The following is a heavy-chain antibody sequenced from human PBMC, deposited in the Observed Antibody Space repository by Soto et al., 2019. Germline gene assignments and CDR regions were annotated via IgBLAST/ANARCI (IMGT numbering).Heavy chain of an antibody. CDR1: GYSFMKYG. J-gene: IGHJ4*02. CDR2: ISPYSGYT. V-gene: IGHV1-18*01. D-gene: IGHD2-2*01. CDR3: AREASVLIPAAQPSSFGS. Sequence: GASVKVSCKGFGYSFMKYGINWVRQAPGQGLEWVGWISPYSGYTHSAQKFHGRLTLTTDTAASTAYMELRILRSADTALYYCAREASVLIPAAQPSSFGSWGQGTLVTVSS.